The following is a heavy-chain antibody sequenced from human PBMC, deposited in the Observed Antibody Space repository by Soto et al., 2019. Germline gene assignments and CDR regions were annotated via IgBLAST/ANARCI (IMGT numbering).Heavy chain of an antibody. CDR2: IYWDDDK. J-gene: IGHJ4*02. Sequence: SRPTLVNPTQSLTLSCTFSGFSLSTSGVGVGWIRQPPGKVLEWLALIYWDDDKRYSPCLKSRLTISKDTSKNQVVLTMTNMDPVDTATYCCAIVPPSFSGSYASSYCDYWGKGALVPAPQ. D-gene: IGHD1-26*01. V-gene: IGHV2-5*02. CDR1: GFSLSTSGVG. CDR3: AIVPPSFSGSYASSYCDY.